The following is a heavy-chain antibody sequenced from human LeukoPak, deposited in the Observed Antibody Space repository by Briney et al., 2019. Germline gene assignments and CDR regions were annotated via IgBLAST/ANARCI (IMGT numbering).Heavy chain of an antibody. D-gene: IGHD5-24*01. CDR2: IRYDGSIQ. CDR1: GFTFSSYG. V-gene: IGHV3-30*02. CDR3: AKDTVKVTTIRRVPHYTDV. J-gene: IGHJ6*03. Sequence: GGSLRLTCAASGFTFSSYGMHWVRQAPGKGLEWVAFIRYDGSIQYHADSVKGRFTISRDNSKNTLYLQMSSLRAEDTALYYCAKDTVKVTTIRRVPHYTDVWGKGTTVTISS.